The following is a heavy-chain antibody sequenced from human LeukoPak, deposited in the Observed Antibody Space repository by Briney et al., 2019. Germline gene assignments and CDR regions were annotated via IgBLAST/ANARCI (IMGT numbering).Heavy chain of an antibody. D-gene: IGHD2-21*01. V-gene: IGHV3-7*01. CDR3: ARDDRNSYYDY. CDR1: GFTFSAYW. CDR2: IRDDGSDS. J-gene: IGHJ4*02. Sequence: PGGSLRPSCVGSGFTFSAYWMTWVRQAPGKGLEWVANIRDDGSDSYYVGSVKGRFTISRDNAKNSLYLQMNSLRAEDTAVYYCARDDRNSYYDYWGQGTLVTVSS.